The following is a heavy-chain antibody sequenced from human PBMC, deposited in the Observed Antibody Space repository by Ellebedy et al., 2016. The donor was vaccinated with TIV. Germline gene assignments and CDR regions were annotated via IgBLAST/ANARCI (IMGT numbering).Heavy chain of an antibody. CDR1: RYTFTSYA. CDR3: ARDGIPYYDSSGYYGNFDY. V-gene: IGHV1-3*01. J-gene: IGHJ4*02. CDR2: INAGNGNT. Sequence: ASVKVSXKASRYTFTSYAMHWVRQAPGQRLEWMGWINAGNGNTKYSQKFQGRVTITRDTSASTAYMELSSLRSEDTAVYYCARDGIPYYDSSGYYGNFDYWGQGTLVTVSS. D-gene: IGHD3-22*01.